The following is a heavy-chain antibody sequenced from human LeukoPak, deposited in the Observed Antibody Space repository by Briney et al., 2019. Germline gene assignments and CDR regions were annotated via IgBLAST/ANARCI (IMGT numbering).Heavy chain of an antibody. CDR1: GYTFTSYD. D-gene: IGHD2-2*01. V-gene: IGHV1-8*01. CDR3: ATVTRDCSRASCYDY. Sequence: ASVKVSCKASGYTFTSYDINWVRQATGQGLEWMGWMNPNSGHTGSAQKFQGRITMTRNTPISTAYMELSSLGSEDTAVYYCATVTRDCSRASCYDYWGQGTLVTVSS. J-gene: IGHJ4*02. CDR2: MNPNSGHT.